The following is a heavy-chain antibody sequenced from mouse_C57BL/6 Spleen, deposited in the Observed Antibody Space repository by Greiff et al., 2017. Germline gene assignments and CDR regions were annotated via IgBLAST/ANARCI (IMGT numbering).Heavy chain of an antibody. CDR3: ARSDEEGYAMDY. Sequence: QVQLQQSGPELVKPGASVKISCKASGYAFSSSWMNWVKQRPGKGLEWIGRIYPGDGDTNYNGKFKGKATLTADKSSSTAYMQLSSLTSADSAVYFCARSDEEGYAMDYWGQGTSVTVSS. J-gene: IGHJ4*01. V-gene: IGHV1-82*01. CDR1: GYAFSSSW. CDR2: IYPGDGDT.